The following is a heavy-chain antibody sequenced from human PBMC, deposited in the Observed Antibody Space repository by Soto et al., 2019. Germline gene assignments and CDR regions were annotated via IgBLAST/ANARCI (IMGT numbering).Heavy chain of an antibody. CDR1: GGSISSGGYY. CDR2: IYDSGST. CDR3: ARASIVPAAIRGGWFDP. V-gene: IGHV4-31*03. J-gene: IGHJ5*02. Sequence: QVQLQESGPGRVKPSQTLSLTCTVSGGSISSGGYYWSWIRQHPGKGLEWIGYIYDSGSTYYNPSLKSRVTISVDTSKNQFSLKLSSVTAADTAVYYCARASIVPAAIRGGWFDPWGQGTLVTVSS. D-gene: IGHD2-2*02.